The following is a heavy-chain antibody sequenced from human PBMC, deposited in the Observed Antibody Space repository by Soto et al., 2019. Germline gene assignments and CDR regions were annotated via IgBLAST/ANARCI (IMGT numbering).Heavy chain of an antibody. CDR3: ARGRTVRNYADDSSDYFYFFDY. CDR2: VYYTGST. J-gene: IGHJ4*02. CDR1: GDSISTFY. D-gene: IGHD3-22*01. Sequence: SETLSLTCTVSGDSISTFYWGWMRQSPGKVLEWIGYVYYTGSTNYNPSLKSRVTISVDRSKSQFSLKLTSANAADTAVYYCARGRTVRNYADDSSDYFYFFDYWGQGTQVTVSS. V-gene: IGHV4-59*01.